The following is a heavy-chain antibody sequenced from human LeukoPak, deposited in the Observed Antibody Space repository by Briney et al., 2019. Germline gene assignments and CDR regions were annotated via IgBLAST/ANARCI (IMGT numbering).Heavy chain of an antibody. Sequence: GGSLRLSCAASGFTFSSYWMHWVRQAPGKGLVWVSRINSDGSSTSYADSVKGRFTISRDNAKNTLYLQMNSLRAEDTAVYYCARDTSRFDFWSGYPSNWFDPWGQGTLVTVSS. CDR1: GFTFSSYW. D-gene: IGHD3-3*01. J-gene: IGHJ5*02. CDR3: ARDTSRFDFWSGYPSNWFDP. CDR2: INSDGSST. V-gene: IGHV3-74*01.